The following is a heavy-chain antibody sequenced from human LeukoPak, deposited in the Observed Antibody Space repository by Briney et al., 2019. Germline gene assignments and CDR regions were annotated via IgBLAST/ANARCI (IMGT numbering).Heavy chain of an antibody. V-gene: IGHV3-48*03. CDR3: ARDRGTTTVRSFYI. J-gene: IGHJ3*02. CDR1: GFTFSSYE. D-gene: IGHD4-17*01. CDR2: ISSSGSTT. Sequence: GGSLRLSCAASGFTFSSYEMNWVRQAPGEGLGWVSYISSSGSTTYYADSVKGGFTISRDNPNNPLHLQMNSLRAEDTALYYCARDRGTTTVRSFYIWGQGTMVTVSS.